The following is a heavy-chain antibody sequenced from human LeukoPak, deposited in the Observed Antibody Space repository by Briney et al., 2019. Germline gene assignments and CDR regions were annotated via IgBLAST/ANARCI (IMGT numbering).Heavy chain of an antibody. Sequence: SQTLSLTCTVSGGSISSGGYYWSWIRQHPGKGLEWIGYIYYSGSTYYNPSLKSRVTISVDTSKNQFSLKLSSVTAADTAVYYCAREAAGAVYSSYEGYYFDYWGQGTLVTVSS. CDR1: GGSISSGGYY. CDR2: IYYSGST. CDR3: AREAAGAVYSSYEGYYFDY. D-gene: IGHD5-12*01. V-gene: IGHV4-31*03. J-gene: IGHJ4*02.